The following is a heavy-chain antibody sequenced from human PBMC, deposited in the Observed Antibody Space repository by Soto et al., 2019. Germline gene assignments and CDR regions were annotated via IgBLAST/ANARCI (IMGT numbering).Heavy chain of an antibody. D-gene: IGHD3-22*01. V-gene: IGHV3-74*01. CDR1: GXTISSYC. CDR2: INSDGSST. CDR3: ARGYYDSSGYPYDY. Sequence: GSLRLTCAASGXTISSYCMHWVRQAPGKGLVLVSRINSDGSSTSYADSVKGRFTISRDNAKNTLYLQMNSMRAEDTAVYYCARGYYDSSGYPYDYWGQGTLVTVSS. J-gene: IGHJ4*02.